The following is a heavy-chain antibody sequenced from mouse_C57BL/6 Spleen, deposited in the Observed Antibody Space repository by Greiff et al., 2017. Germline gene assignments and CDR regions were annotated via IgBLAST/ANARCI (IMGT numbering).Heavy chain of an antibody. CDR2: IDPSDSYT. V-gene: IGHV1-59*01. CDR1: GYTFTSYW. CDR3: AREDSDSPRDY. J-gene: IGHJ4*01. Sequence: VQLQQPGAELVRPGTSVKLSCKASGYTFTSYWMHWVKQRPGQGLEWIGVIDPSDSYTNYNQKFKGKDTLTVDTYSSTAYMKLSSLTSEDSAVYYCAREDSDSPRDYWGQGTSVTVSS. D-gene: IGHD2-12*01.